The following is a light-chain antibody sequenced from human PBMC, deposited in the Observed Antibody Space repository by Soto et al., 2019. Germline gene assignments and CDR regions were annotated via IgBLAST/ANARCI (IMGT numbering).Light chain of an antibody. V-gene: IGKV1-33*01. CDR2: YAS. J-gene: IGKJ3*01. CDR3: QQYETLPRCI. Sequence: DIQMTQSPSSLSASVGDRVTITCLASHDIGNYLNWYQQKPGKAPKLLIYYASNLETGVSSRFSGSGSGTDFTFTISSLQPEDIATYFCQQYETLPRCIFGPGTKVDTK. CDR1: HDIGNY.